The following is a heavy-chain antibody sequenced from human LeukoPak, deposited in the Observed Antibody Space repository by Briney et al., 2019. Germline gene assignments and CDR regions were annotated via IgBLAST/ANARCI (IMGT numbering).Heavy chain of an antibody. J-gene: IGHJ6*03. CDR1: GFTFSSYA. CDR3: AREEGDSRGWFDPYYYYYYMDV. V-gene: IGHV3-21*01. Sequence: GGSLRLSCAASGFTFSSYAMSWVRQAPGKGLEWVSAISSSSSYIYYADSVKGRFTISRDNAKNSLYLQMNSLRAEDTAVYYCAREEGDSRGWFDPYYYYYYMDVWGKGTTVSISS. D-gene: IGHD6-19*01. CDR2: ISSSSSYI.